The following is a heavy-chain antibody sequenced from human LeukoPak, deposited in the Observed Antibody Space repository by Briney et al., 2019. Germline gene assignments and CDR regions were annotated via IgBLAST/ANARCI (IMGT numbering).Heavy chain of an antibody. CDR1: GFTFSSYG. Sequence: PGGSLRLSCAASGFTFSSYGMHWVRQAPGKGLEWVAVISYDGSNKYYADSVKGRFTISRDNSKNTLYLQMNSLRAEDTAVYYCAKGPDRTYWYFDLWGRGTLVTVSS. CDR2: ISYDGSNK. J-gene: IGHJ2*01. CDR3: AKGPDRTYWYFDL. V-gene: IGHV3-30*18.